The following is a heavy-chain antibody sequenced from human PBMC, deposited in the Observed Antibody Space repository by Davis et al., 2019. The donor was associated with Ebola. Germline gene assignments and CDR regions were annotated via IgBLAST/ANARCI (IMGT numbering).Heavy chain of an antibody. V-gene: IGHV1-69*06. CDR3: ARDRHYKYYYYGMDV. D-gene: IGHD1-1*01. CDR2: IIPIFGTA. J-gene: IGHJ6*02. CDR1: RCTFSSYA. Sequence: SSVTVSCKASRCTFSSYAIIWVRPAPGQGLEWMGWIIPIFGTANYAQKFQGRVTITADKSTSTAYMELSSLRSEDTAVYYCARDRHYKYYYYGMDVWGQGTTVTVSS.